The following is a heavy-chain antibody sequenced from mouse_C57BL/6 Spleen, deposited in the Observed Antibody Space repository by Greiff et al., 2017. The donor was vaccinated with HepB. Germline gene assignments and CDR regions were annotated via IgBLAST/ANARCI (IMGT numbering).Heavy chain of an antibody. Sequence: EVQRVESGGGLVKPGGSLKLSCAASGFTFSDYGMHWVRQAPEKGLEWVAYISSGSSTIYYADTVKGRFTISRDNAKNTLFLQMTRLRSEDTAMYYCARPDYYGSSYDAMDYWGQGTSVTVSS. CDR1: GFTFSDYG. D-gene: IGHD1-1*01. J-gene: IGHJ4*01. V-gene: IGHV5-17*01. CDR2: ISSGSSTI. CDR3: ARPDYYGSSYDAMDY.